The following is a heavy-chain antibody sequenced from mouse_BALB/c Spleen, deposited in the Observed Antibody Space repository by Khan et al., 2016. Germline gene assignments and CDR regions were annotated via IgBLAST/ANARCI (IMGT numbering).Heavy chain of an antibody. D-gene: IGHD2-10*02. CDR2: INTNTGAQ. Sequence: QIQLVQSGPELKKPGETVKISCKASGYTFTNYGVHWVKQAPGKGLKWMGWINTNTGAQTYAEELKGRFAFSLETDASTAFLQIDNLKNEDTATYFCARLYGNYALNYWGQRTSVPVSS. J-gene: IGHJ4*01. CDR1: GYTFTNYG. CDR3: ARLYGNYALNY. V-gene: IGHV9-3*02.